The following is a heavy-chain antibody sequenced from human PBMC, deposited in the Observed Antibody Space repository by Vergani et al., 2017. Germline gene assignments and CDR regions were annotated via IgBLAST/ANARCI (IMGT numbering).Heavy chain of an antibody. CDR3: ARVGSNYYDSSGYYNYHWYFDL. J-gene: IGHJ2*01. CDR1: GYTFTSYG. Sequence: QVQLVQSGAEVKKPGASVKVSCKASGYTFTSYGISWVRQAPGQGLEWMGWISAYNGNTNYAQKLQGRVTMTTDTSTSTAYMELRSLRSDDTAVYYCARVGSNYYDSSGYYNYHWYFDLWGRGTLVTVSS. V-gene: IGHV1-18*01. D-gene: IGHD3-22*01. CDR2: ISAYNGNT.